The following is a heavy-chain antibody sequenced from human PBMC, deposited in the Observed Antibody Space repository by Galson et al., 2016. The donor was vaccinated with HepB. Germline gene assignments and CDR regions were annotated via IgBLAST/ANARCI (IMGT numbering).Heavy chain of an antibody. D-gene: IGHD6-6*01. Sequence: SLRLSCAASGFTFSSYSMNWVRQAPGKGLEWVSSISSSSSYIYYADSVKGRFTISRDNAKNSLYLQMNSLRAEDTAVYYCARDLRRSSSSSDYWGQGMLVSVSS. CDR2: ISSSSSYI. CDR3: ARDLRRSSSSSDY. J-gene: IGHJ4*02. V-gene: IGHV3-21*06. CDR1: GFTFSSYS.